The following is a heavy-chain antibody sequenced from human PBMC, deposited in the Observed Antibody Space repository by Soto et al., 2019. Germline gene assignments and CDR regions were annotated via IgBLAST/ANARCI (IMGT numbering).Heavy chain of an antibody. Sequence: EVQLLESGGGWVQPGTSLRVSCVASGFTFHEYAIHWVRQAPGKGLEWVSGISSDGDTIAYADSVQGRFTVFRDKAKNSLYLQMNSLRAEDTALYYCTKGGYDLIYYFGMDVWGQGTTVTVSS. CDR2: ISSDGDTI. D-gene: IGHD5-12*01. J-gene: IGHJ6*02. CDR3: TKGGYDLIYYFGMDV. CDR1: GFTFHEYA. V-gene: IGHV3-9*01.